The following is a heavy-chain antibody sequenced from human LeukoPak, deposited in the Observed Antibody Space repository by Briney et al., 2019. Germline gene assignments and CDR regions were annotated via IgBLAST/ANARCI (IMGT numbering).Heavy chain of an antibody. D-gene: IGHD3-22*01. V-gene: IGHV3-20*04. J-gene: IGHJ3*02. CDR3: ARIDTYYYDSSGYYSAFGI. CDR2: INWNGGST. Sequence: PGGSLRLSCAASGFTFDNYGMSWVRQAPGKGLEWVSGINWNGGSTGYADSVKGRFTISRDNAKNSLYLQMNSLRAEDTALYYCARIDTYYYDSSGYYSAFGIWGQGTIVTVSS. CDR1: GFTFDNYG.